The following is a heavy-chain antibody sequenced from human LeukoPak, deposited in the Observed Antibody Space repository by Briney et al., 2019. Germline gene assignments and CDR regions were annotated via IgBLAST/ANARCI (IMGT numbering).Heavy chain of an antibody. CDR2: IRSKANSYAT. D-gene: IGHD4/OR15-4a*01. CDR1: GFTFSCSA. CDR3: TRHVTMVEYYYGMDV. V-gene: IGHV3-73*01. Sequence: GGSLRLSCAASGFTFSCSAMHWVRQASGKGLEWVGRIRSKANSYATAYAASVKGRFTISRDDSKNTAYLQMNSLKTEDTAVYYCTRHVTMVEYYYGMDVWGQGTTVTVSS. J-gene: IGHJ6*02.